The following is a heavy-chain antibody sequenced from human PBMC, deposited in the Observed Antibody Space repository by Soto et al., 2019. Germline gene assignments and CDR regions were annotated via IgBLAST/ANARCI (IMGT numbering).Heavy chain of an antibody. CDR1: GFTVSSNF. V-gene: IGHV3-53*04. Sequence: EVQLVESGGGLVQPGGSLRLSCAASGFTVSSNFMSWVRQAPGKGLEWVSVIYSGGSTYYADSVKGRFTISRHNSKNTLYLQMNSLRAEDTAVYYCATRTGGYYYYYYMDVWGKGTTVTVSS. CDR3: ATRTGGYYYYYYMDV. CDR2: IYSGGST. D-gene: IGHD2-15*01. J-gene: IGHJ6*03.